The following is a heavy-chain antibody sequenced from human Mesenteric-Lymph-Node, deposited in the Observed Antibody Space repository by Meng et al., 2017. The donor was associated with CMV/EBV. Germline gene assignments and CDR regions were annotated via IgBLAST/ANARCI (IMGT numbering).Heavy chain of an antibody. CDR3: AVYSGYDFNY. D-gene: IGHD5-12*01. V-gene: IGHV1-46*01. Sequence: KVSCKASGYTFTSYHMQWVRQAPGQGLEWMGIINPDGGRTTYAQKFQGRVTMTGDTSTTTVYMELSSLRSEDTAVYYCAVYSGYDFNYWGQGTLVTVSS. J-gene: IGHJ4*02. CDR1: GYTFTSYH. CDR2: INPDGGRT.